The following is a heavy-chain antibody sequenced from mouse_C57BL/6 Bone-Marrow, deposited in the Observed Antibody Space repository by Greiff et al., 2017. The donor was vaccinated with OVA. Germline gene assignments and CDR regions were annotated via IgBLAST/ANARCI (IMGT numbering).Heavy chain of an antibody. D-gene: IGHD2-5*01. J-gene: IGHJ1*03. CDR3: TTNYSNPWYFDV. Sequence: EVQRVESGAELVRPGASVKLSCTASGFNIKDDYMHWVKQRPEQGLEWIGWIDPENGDTEYASKFQGKATITADTSSNTAYLQLSSLTSEDTAVYYCTTNYSNPWYFDVWGTGTTVTVSS. CDR2: IDPENGDT. V-gene: IGHV14-4*01. CDR1: GFNIKDDY.